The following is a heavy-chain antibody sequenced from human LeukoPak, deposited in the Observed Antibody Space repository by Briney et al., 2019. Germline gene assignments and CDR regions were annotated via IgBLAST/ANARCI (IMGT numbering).Heavy chain of an antibody. V-gene: IGHV3-43*02. CDR3: AKDNEYYDSSGYYIRGNWFDP. J-gene: IGHJ5*02. D-gene: IGHD3-22*01. CDR2: ISGDGTTT. Sequence: PGGSLRLSCAASGSTFHDYAMHWVRQAPGKGLEWVSLISGDGTTTYYADSVKGRFTIHRDNSKNSLYLQMNSLRTEDTALYYCAKDNEYYDSSGYYIRGNWFDPWGQGTLVTVSS. CDR1: GSTFHDYA.